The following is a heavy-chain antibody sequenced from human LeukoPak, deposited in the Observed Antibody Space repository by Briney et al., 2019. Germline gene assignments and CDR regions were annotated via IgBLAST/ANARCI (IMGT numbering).Heavy chain of an antibody. D-gene: IGHD4-17*01. Sequence: PGGSLRLSCAASGFTFSRFWMSWVRRAPGKGLEWVANIGQDGSQKEYVDTMKGRFTISRDNARNSLHLEMNSLRGEDTAVYYCARRATVREDYFDYWGQGTLVTVSS. CDR2: IGQDGSQK. V-gene: IGHV3-7*05. J-gene: IGHJ4*02. CDR3: ARRATVREDYFDY. CDR1: GFTFSRFW.